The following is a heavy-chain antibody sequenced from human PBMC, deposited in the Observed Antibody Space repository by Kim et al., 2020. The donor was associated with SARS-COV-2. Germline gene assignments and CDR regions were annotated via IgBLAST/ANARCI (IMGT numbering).Heavy chain of an antibody. J-gene: IGHJ4*02. CDR1: GGFVSSGSYF. Sequence: SETLSLTCTVSGGFVSSGSYFWGWIRQSPGKGLEWIGYIYYSGSTNYNPSLKSRVTMSLDTSENQFSLKVRSVTAADTAVYYCARAPNDFWSGYPYYFDYWGQGTLVTVSS. D-gene: IGHD3-3*01. CDR2: IYYSGST. CDR3: ARAPNDFWSGYPYYFDY. V-gene: IGHV4-61*01.